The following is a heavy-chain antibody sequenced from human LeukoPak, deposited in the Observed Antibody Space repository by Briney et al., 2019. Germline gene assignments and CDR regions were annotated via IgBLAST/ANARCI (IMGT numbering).Heavy chain of an antibody. CDR2: IYYSGST. V-gene: IGHV4-30-4*08. J-gene: IGHJ4*02. CDR3: ARGYSSSWSPYFDY. CDR1: GGSISSGDYY. Sequence: SETLSLTCTVSGGSISSGDYYWSWIRQPPGKGREWIGYIYYSGSTYYNPSLKSRVTISVDTSKNQFSLKLSSVTAADTAVYYCARGYSSSWSPYFDYWGQGTLVTVSS. D-gene: IGHD6-13*01.